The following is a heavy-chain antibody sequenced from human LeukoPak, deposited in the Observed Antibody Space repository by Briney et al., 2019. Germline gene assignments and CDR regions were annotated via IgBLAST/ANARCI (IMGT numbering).Heavy chain of an antibody. CDR3: ARLLSSDWYKGTFDI. Sequence: SETLSLTCTVSGGSISSSSYYWGWIRQPPGKGLEWIGSIYYSGSTYYNPSLKSRVTISVDTSKNQFSLKLSSVTAADTAVYYCARLLSSDWYKGTFDIWGQGTMVTVSS. J-gene: IGHJ3*02. D-gene: IGHD6-19*01. V-gene: IGHV4-39*01. CDR2: IYYSGST. CDR1: GGSISSSSYY.